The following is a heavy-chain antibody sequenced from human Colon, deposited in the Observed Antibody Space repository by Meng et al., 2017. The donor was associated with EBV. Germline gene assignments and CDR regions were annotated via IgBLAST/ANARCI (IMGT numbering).Heavy chain of an antibody. D-gene: IGHD4-17*01. CDR1: GGSISSGGYY. J-gene: IGHJ5*02. CDR3: ARTNYGDYNWFDP. Sequence: QVQLQESGPGLVKPSQTLSLTCTVSGGSISSGGYYWSWIRQHPGKGLEWIGYIYYSGSTYYNPSLKSRVAISIDTSKNQFSLKLTSVTAADTAVYFCARTNYGDYNWFDPWGQGTMVTVSA. V-gene: IGHV4-31*02. CDR2: IYYSGST.